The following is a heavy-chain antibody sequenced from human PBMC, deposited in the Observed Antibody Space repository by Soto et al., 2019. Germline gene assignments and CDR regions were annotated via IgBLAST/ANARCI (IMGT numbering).Heavy chain of an antibody. CDR3: ARSGRGSYYYYYGMDV. V-gene: IGHV1-69*13. D-gene: IGHD3-16*01. Sequence: VASVKVSCKASGGTFSSYAISWVRQAPGQGLEWMGGIIPIFGTANYAQKFQGRVTITADESTSTAYMELSSLRSEDTAVYYCARSGRGSYYYYYGMDVWGQGTTVTVSS. CDR1: GGTFSSYA. CDR2: IIPIFGTA. J-gene: IGHJ6*02.